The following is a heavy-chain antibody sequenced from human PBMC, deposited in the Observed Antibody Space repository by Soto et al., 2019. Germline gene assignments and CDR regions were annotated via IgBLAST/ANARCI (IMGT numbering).Heavy chain of an antibody. D-gene: IGHD3-22*01. Sequence: SETLSLTCTVSGGSISSSCYYWGWIRQPPGKGLEWIGSIYYSGSTYYNPSLKSRVTISVDTSKNQFSLKLSSVTAADTAVYYCARQNNYYDSSGYDYYYGMDVWGQGTTVTVSS. J-gene: IGHJ6*02. CDR2: IYYSGST. CDR1: GGSISSSCYY. V-gene: IGHV4-39*01. CDR3: ARQNNYYDSSGYDYYYGMDV.